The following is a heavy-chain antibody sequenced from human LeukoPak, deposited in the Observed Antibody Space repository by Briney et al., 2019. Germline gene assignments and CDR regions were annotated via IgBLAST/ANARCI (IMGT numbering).Heavy chain of an antibody. CDR1: GFTFSSYG. D-gene: IGHD4-17*01. Sequence: GGSLRLSCAASGFTFSSYGMHWVRQAPGKGLEWVAVIRYDGSNKYYADSVKGRFTISRDNSKNTLYLQMNSLRAEDTAVYYCAKDLARRRGYGDLNYWGQGTLVTVSS. J-gene: IGHJ4*02. V-gene: IGHV3-30*02. CDR2: IRYDGSNK. CDR3: AKDLARRRGYGDLNY.